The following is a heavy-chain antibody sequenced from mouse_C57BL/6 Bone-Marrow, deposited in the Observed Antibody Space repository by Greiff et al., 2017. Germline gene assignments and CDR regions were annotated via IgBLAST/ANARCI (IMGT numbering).Heavy chain of an antibody. Sequence: QVQLKESGAELAKPGASVKLSCKASGYTFTSYWMHWVKQRPGQGLEWIGDINPSSGYTKYNQKFKDKATLTADKSSSTAYMQLSRLTYEDSAVYYCARRRGYDGYLYYYAMDYWGQGTSVTVSS. J-gene: IGHJ4*01. V-gene: IGHV1-7*01. CDR1: GYTFTSYW. D-gene: IGHD2-3*01. CDR2: INPSSGYT. CDR3: ARRRGYDGYLYYYAMDY.